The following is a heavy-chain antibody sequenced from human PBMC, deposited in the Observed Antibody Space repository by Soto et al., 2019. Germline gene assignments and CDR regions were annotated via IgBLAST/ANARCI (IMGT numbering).Heavy chain of an antibody. CDR2: XXYXGXX. CDR3: ARAGFSYGHLLF. D-gene: IGHD3-10*01. Sequence: PSETPSLTCNVSGGPIKTGDYYWNWIRQPDGKGLEWXXYXXYXGXXXYXXSLKSRAAISMDTSKNQFSLSLTSVTAADTAVYYCARAGFSYGHLLFWGQGIRVTVSS. V-gene: IGHV4-30-4*01. CDR1: GGPIKTGDYY. J-gene: IGHJ4*02.